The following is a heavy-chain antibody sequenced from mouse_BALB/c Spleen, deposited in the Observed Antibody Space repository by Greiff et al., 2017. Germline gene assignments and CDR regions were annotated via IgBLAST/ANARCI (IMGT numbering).Heavy chain of an antibody. CDR3: ARDGS. J-gene: IGHJ2*01. V-gene: IGHV14-3*02. CDR1: GFYIKDTY. CDR2: IDPANGNT. Sequence: DVKLVESGAELVKPGASVKLSCTASGFYIKDTYMHWVKQRPEQGLEWIGRIDPANGNTKYDPKFQGKATITADTSSNTAYLQLSSLTSEDTAVYNCARDGSWGQGTTLTVSS. D-gene: IGHD1-1*01.